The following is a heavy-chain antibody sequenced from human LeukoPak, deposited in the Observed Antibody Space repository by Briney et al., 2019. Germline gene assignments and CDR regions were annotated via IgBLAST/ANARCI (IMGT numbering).Heavy chain of an antibody. CDR3: AKDEDTAMDTWVFDP. D-gene: IGHD5-18*01. Sequence: QPGGSLRLSCAPSGFIFSSYAMSWVRQAPGKGLERVAFIRYDGSNKYYADSVKGRFTISRDNSKNTLYLQMNSLRAEDTAVYYCAKDEDTAMDTWVFDPWGQGTLVTVSS. J-gene: IGHJ5*02. CDR1: GFIFSSYA. V-gene: IGHV3-30*02. CDR2: IRYDGSNK.